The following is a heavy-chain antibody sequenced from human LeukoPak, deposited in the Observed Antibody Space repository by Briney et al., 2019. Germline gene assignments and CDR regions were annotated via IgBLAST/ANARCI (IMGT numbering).Heavy chain of an antibody. J-gene: IGHJ4*02. CDR3: AKDSGYSYGHGLDY. CDR2: MLSDGSNK. Sequence: QPGRSLRLSCAASGFTFSTYNMHWVRPAPGKGLEWVALMLSDGSNKYHADSVKGRFTISRDNSKNTLFLQMNSLRDEDTAVYYCAKDSGYSYGHGLDYWGQGTLVTVSS. D-gene: IGHD5-18*01. CDR1: GFTFSTYN. V-gene: IGHV3-33*06.